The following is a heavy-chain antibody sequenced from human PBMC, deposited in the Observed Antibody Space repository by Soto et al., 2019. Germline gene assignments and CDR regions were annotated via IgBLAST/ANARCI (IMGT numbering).Heavy chain of an antibody. V-gene: IGHV3-9*01. CDR3: AKGGIAVLDPQVDY. CDR2: ISLNSGSI. J-gene: IGHJ4*02. D-gene: IGHD6-19*01. CDR1: GCTFEDYA. Sequence: GGSLSLSCAASGCTFEDYAMHWVRQAPGKGLEWVSGISLNSGSIGYADSVKGRFTISRDNAKNSLYLQMNSLRAEDTALYYCAKGGIAVLDPQVDYWGQGTLVTVSS.